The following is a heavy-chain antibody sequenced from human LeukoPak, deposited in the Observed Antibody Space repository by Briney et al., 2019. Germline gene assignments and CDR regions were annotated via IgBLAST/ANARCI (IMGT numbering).Heavy chain of an antibody. V-gene: IGHV1-24*01. CDR1: GYTFTGYY. CDR2: FDPEDGET. Sequence: GASVKVSCKASGYTFTGYYMHWVRQAPGQGLEWMGGFDPEDGETIYAQKFQGRVTITADKSTSTAYMELSSLRSEDTAVYYCARGQLWFGELDYYYYMDVWGKGTTVTVSS. D-gene: IGHD3-10*01. CDR3: ARGQLWFGELDYYYYMDV. J-gene: IGHJ6*03.